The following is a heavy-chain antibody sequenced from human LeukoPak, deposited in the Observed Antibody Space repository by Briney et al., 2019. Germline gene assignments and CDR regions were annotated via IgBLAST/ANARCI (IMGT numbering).Heavy chain of an antibody. D-gene: IGHD5-18*01. CDR2: IYHSGST. CDR1: GYSISSGYY. CDR3: ARDSHTAMDY. J-gene: IGHJ4*02. V-gene: IGHV4-38-2*02. Sequence: PSETLSLTCAVSGYSISSGYYWGWIRQPPGKGLEWIGSIYHSGSTYYNPSLKSRVTISVDTSKNQFSTKLSSVTAADTAVYYCARDSHTAMDYWGQGTLVTVSS.